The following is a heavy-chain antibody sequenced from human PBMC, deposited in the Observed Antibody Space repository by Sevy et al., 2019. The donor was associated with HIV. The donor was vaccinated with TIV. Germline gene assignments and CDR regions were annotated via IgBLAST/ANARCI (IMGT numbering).Heavy chain of an antibody. CDR3: ARAQQVTMLVVIGGLYFDF. CDR2: IKQDMSEK. Sequence: GSLRHSCAASGFTFSSYWMTWVRQAPGKGLEWVANIKQDMSEKYYADSVKGRFTISRDNARNSLYLQMESLRAEDTAVYYCARAQQVTMLVVIGGLYFDFWGQGTLVTVSS. CDR1: GFTFSSYW. J-gene: IGHJ4*02. V-gene: IGHV3-7*01. D-gene: IGHD3-22*01.